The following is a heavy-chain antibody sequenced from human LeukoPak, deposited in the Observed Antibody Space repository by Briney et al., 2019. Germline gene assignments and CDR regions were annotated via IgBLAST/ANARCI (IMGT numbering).Heavy chain of an antibody. CDR3: VRHARDGYNYVEY. J-gene: IGHJ4*02. Sequence: PSETPSLTCTVSGGSIRNYYWSWIRQPPGKGLEWIGYIYYSGNTNQNPSLKSRVTISVDTSKNQFSLKLSSVTAADTAVYYCVRHARDGYNYVEYWGQGALVTVSS. V-gene: IGHV4-59*08. D-gene: IGHD5-24*01. CDR2: IYYSGNT. CDR1: GGSIRNYY.